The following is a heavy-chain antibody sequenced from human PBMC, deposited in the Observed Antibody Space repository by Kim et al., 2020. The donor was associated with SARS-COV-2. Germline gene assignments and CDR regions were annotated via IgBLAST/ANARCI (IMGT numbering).Heavy chain of an antibody. V-gene: IGHV3-21*01. CDR3: ARDPPFYGGYYYYYYGMDV. Sequence: GGSLRLSCAASGFTFSSYSMNWVRQAPGKGLEWVSSISSSSSYIYYADSVKGRFTISRDNAKNSLYLQMNSLRAEDTAVYYCARDPPFYGGYYYYYYGMDVWGQGTTVTVSS. CDR1: GFTFSSYS. D-gene: IGHD3-10*01. CDR2: ISSSSSYI. J-gene: IGHJ6*02.